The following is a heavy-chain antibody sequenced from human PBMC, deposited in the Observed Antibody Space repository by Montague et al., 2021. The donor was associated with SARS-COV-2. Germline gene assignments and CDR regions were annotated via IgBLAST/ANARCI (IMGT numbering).Heavy chain of an antibody. CDR3: ARLTAGYCSGGSCYWGPGFDY. J-gene: IGHJ4*02. CDR1: GGSISSGGYY. V-gene: IGHV4-31*03. CDR2: IYYSGST. D-gene: IGHD2-15*01. Sequence: TLSLTCTVSGGSISSGGYYWSWIRQHPGTGLEWIGYIYYSGSTYYNPSLQSRVTISVDTSKNQFSLKLSSVTAADTAVYYCARLTAGYCSGGSCYWGPGFDYWGQGTLVTVSS.